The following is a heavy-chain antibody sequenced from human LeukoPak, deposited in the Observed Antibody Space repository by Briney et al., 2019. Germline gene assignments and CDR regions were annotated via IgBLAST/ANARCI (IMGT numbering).Heavy chain of an antibody. CDR3: ASNPTFGVVEGYYYYMDV. CDR1: GYTFTGYY. D-gene: IGHD3-3*01. J-gene: IGHJ6*03. CDR2: INPNSGGT. Sequence: GASVKVSCKASGYTFTGYYMHWVRQAPGQGLEWMGWINPNSGGTNYAQKFQGRVTMTRDTSISTAYMELSRLRSDDTAVYYCASNPTFGVVEGYYYYMDVWGKGTTVTVSS. V-gene: IGHV1-2*02.